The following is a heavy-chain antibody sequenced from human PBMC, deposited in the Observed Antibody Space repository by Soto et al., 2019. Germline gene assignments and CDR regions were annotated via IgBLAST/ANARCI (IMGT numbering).Heavy chain of an antibody. CDR1: GFTLSDYY. CDR2: ISSSGSTI. Sequence: PGGSLRLSCAASGFTLSDYYMSWIRQAPGKGLEWVSYISSSGSTIYYADSVKGRFTISRDNAKNSLYLQMNSLRDEDTAVYYCARDRGSGWYLGAFDIWGQGTMVTVSS. J-gene: IGHJ3*02. CDR3: ARDRGSGWYLGAFDI. V-gene: IGHV3-11*04. D-gene: IGHD6-19*01.